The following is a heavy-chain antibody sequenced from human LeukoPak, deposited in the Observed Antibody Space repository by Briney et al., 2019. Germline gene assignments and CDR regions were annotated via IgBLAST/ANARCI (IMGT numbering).Heavy chain of an antibody. Sequence: SCKASGGTFSSYAMSWVRQAPGKGLEWVSAISGSGGSTYYADSVKGRFTISRDNSKNTLYLQMNSLRAEDTAVYYCAKDRGRIYYYYGMDVWGQGTTVTVSS. D-gene: IGHD2-15*01. CDR3: AKDRGRIYYYYGMDV. J-gene: IGHJ6*02. CDR2: ISGSGGST. V-gene: IGHV3-23*01. CDR1: GGTFSSYA.